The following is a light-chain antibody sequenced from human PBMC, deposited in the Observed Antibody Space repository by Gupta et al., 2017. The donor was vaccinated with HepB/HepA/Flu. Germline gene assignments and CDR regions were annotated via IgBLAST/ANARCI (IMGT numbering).Light chain of an antibody. CDR3: QQYNSYSPA. V-gene: IGKV1-5*03. CDR1: QSISSW. CDR2: KAS. J-gene: IGKJ3*01. Sequence: DIQMTQSPSTLSASVGDRVTITCRASQSISSWLAWYQQQPGKAPKPLIYKASSLESGAPSRFSGSGSGTEFTLTISSLQPDDFATYYCQQYNSYSPAFGPGTKVDIK.